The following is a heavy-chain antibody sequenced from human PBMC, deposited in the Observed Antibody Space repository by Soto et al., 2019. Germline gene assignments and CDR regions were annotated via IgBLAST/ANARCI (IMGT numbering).Heavy chain of an antibody. CDR3: ARPVGDYEAVFDY. Sequence: RGESLKISCKASGYTFSTYWIGWVRQMPGKGLEWMGIIYPGDSDTKYSPSFQGQVTISADKSISTAYLQWSSLKASDTAMYYCARPVGDYEAVFDYWGQGTLVTAPQ. CDR2: IYPGDSDT. CDR1: GYTFSTYW. V-gene: IGHV5-51*01. J-gene: IGHJ4*02. D-gene: IGHD4-17*01.